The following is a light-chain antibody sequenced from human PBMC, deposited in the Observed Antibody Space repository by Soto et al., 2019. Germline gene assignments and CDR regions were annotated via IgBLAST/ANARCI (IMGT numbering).Light chain of an antibody. CDR1: QSVSRNY. Sequence: EIVLTQSPGTLSLSPGERATLSCRASQSVSRNYLAWFQQKPGQPPRLLIYHASTTATGNPDRFSGSGSGADFTLAIIALEPEDFAGYYCHQHAISPLTFGGGTRVEI. CDR3: HQHAISPLT. J-gene: IGKJ4*01. V-gene: IGKV3-20*01. CDR2: HAS.